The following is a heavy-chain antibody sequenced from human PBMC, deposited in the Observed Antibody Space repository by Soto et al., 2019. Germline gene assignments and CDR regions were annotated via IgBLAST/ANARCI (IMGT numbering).Heavy chain of an antibody. D-gene: IGHD6-13*01. J-gene: IGHJ4*02. Sequence: GGSLRLSCAASGFTFSNAWMSWVRQAPGKGLEWVGRIKSKTDGGTTDYAAPVKGRFTISRDDSKNTLYLQMNSLKTEDTAVYYCTTGRYSSSWNIDYWGQGTLVTVSS. CDR2: IKSKTDGGTT. V-gene: IGHV3-15*01. CDR1: GFTFSNAW. CDR3: TTGRYSSSWNIDY.